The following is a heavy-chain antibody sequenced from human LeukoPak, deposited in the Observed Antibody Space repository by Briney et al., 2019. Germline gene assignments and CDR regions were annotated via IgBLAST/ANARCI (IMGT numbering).Heavy chain of an antibody. J-gene: IGHJ4*02. V-gene: IGHV3-23*01. CDR2: ISPSGSIS. CDR3: ARPYLGIYGDYDSF. CDR1: GFTFSSHG. D-gene: IGHD4-17*01. Sequence: PGGSLRLSCAASGFTFSSHGINWVRQAPGKGLEWVSGISPSGSISYYADSVKGRFTISRDNSKNTLYLQMNSLRAEDTAVYYCARPYLGIYGDYDSFWGQGTLVTVSS.